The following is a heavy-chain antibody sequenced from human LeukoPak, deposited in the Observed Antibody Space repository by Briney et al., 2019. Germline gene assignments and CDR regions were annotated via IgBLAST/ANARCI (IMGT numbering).Heavy chain of an antibody. CDR1: GFTFSSYE. J-gene: IGHJ3*02. V-gene: IGHV3-48*03. CDR2: ISSSGSTI. Sequence: GGSLRLSCAASGFTFSSYEMNCVRQAPGKGLEWVSYISSSGSTIYYADSVKGRFTISKDNAKNSLYLQMNSLRAEDTAVYYCARINMIVVDNDAFDIWGQGTMVTVSS. D-gene: IGHD3-22*01. CDR3: ARINMIVVDNDAFDI.